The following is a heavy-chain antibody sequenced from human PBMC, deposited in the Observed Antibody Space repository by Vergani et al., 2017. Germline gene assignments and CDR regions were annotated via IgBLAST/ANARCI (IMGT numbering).Heavy chain of an antibody. V-gene: IGHV3-33*01. CDR1: GFTLSSHA. Sequence: QVQLAESGGGVVQPGRSLRLSCAGSGFTLSSHAMHWVRQAPGKGLEWVAFIWYDGSKEYYADSVKGRFTISRDNSKNTLYLQMNNLRAADTAVYYCARSGYCVHCVCYMTYYYYMDVWGKGTAVTVSS. J-gene: IGHJ6*03. CDR2: IWYDGSKE. CDR3: ARSGYCVHCVCYMTYYYYMDV. D-gene: IGHD2-8*01.